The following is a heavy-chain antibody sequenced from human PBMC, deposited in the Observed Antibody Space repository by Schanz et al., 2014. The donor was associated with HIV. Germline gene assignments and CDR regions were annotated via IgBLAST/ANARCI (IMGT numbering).Heavy chain of an antibody. J-gene: IGHJ3*02. CDR1: GDTSSSYA. CDR2: INPKSGDT. Sequence: VQLEQSGAEVKKPGSSVKVSCKASGDTSSSYAINWVRQAPGQGLEWIGWINPKSGDTNYAQKFQGRVTMTRDTSISTAYMEVSRLRSDDTAVYYCARDRGSISWMGRAFDIWGQGTMVTVSS. D-gene: IGHD2-2*01. CDR3: ARDRGSISWMGRAFDI. V-gene: IGHV1-2*02.